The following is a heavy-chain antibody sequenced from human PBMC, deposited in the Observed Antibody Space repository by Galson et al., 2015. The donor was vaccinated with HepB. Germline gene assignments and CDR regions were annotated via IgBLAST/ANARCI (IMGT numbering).Heavy chain of an antibody. D-gene: IGHD4-17*01. CDR3: ARVRGYGDYDTYFDY. CDR2: ISAYNGNT. CDR1: GYTFTSYG. J-gene: IGHJ4*02. V-gene: IGHV1-18*04. Sequence: SVKVSCKASGYTFTSYGISWVRQAPGQGLEWMGWISAYNGNTNYAQKLQGRVTMTTDTSTSTAYMELRSLRSDDTAVYYCARVRGYGDYDTYFDYWGQGTLVTVSS.